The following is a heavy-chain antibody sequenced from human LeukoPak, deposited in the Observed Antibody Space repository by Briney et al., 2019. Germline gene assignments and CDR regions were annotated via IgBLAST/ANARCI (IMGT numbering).Heavy chain of an antibody. CDR2: IYYSGST. V-gene: IGHV4-61*05. D-gene: IGHD3-22*01. CDR1: GGSISSSSYY. J-gene: IGHJ6*02. Sequence: PSETLSLTCTVSGGSISSSSYYWSWIRQPPGKGLEWIGYIYYSGSTNYNPSLKSRVTMSVDTSKNQFSLKLSSVTAADTAVYYCARNGVVVIRGGYYGMDVWGQGTTVTVSS. CDR3: ARNGVVVIRGGYYGMDV.